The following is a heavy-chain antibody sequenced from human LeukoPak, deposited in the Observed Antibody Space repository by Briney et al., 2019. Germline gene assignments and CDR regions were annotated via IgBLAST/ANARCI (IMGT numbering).Heavy chain of an antibody. CDR1: GGSISSSSYY. Sequence: SETLSLTCTVSGGSISSSSYYWGWIRQPPGKGLEWIGSIYYSGNTYYNPSLKSRVTISVDTSKNQFSLKLSSVTAADTAVYYCARQQNRGYGLPFDYWGQGTLATVSS. V-gene: IGHV4-39*01. J-gene: IGHJ4*02. D-gene: IGHD5-12*01. CDR3: ARQQNRGYGLPFDY. CDR2: IYYSGNT.